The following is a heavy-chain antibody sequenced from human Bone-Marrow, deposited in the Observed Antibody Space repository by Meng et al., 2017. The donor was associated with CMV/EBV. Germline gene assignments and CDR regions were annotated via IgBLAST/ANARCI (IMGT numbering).Heavy chain of an antibody. Sequence: GGSLRLSCAASGFSFSSCGMHWVRQAPGKGLEWVAFIRYDGSNKYYADSVKGRFTISRDNSKNTLYLQMNSLRAEDTAVYYCANLGYGSGRRAYWGQGTLVTVSS. V-gene: IGHV3-30*02. CDR3: ANLGYGSGRRAY. D-gene: IGHD3-10*01. CDR1: GFSFSSCG. J-gene: IGHJ4*02. CDR2: IRYDGSNK.